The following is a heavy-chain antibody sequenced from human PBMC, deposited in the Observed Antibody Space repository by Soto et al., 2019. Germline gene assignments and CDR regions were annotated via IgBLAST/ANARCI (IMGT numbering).Heavy chain of an antibody. Sequence: GASVKVSRKASGYTFTSSYMHWVRQAPGQGVEWMGIINPSGGSTSYPQKFQGRVTMTRDTSTSTVYMELSSLRSEDTAMYYCARYKQLVRAFDIWGQGTMVTVSS. V-gene: IGHV1-46*01. D-gene: IGHD6-6*01. CDR2: INPSGGST. J-gene: IGHJ3*02. CDR3: ARYKQLVRAFDI. CDR1: GYTFTSSY.